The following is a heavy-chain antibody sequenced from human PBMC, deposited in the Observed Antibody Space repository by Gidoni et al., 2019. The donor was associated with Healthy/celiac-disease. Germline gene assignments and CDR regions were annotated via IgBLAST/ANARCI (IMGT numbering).Heavy chain of an antibody. Sequence: QVQLVQSGAEVKKPGSSVKVSCKASAGTFSSYAISWVRPAPGQGLEWMGRIIPILGIANDAQKFQGRVTITADKSTSTAYMELSSLRSEDTAVYYCARSGRDGYKGYFDYWGQGTLVTVSS. D-gene: IGHD5-12*01. J-gene: IGHJ4*02. V-gene: IGHV1-69*04. CDR1: AGTFSSYA. CDR2: IIPILGIA. CDR3: ARSGRDGYKGYFDY.